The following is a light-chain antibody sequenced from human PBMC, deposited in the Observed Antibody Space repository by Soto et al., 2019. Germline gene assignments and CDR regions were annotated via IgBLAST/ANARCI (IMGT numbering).Light chain of an antibody. Sequence: EIVMTPCPGVLSLSTGERATLSCRASQSVGTNLAWYQQKPGQAPRLLISGAATRATGIPARFSGRGSATEFTLTISRLQSEDFSVYSCQQYSNLRRTFGQGTKVEIK. CDR1: QSVGTN. CDR3: QQYSNLRRT. V-gene: IGKV3-15*01. J-gene: IGKJ1*01. CDR2: GAA.